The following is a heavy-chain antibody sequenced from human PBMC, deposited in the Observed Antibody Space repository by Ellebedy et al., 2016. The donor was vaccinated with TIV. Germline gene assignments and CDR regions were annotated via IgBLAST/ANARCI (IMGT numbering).Heavy chain of an antibody. V-gene: IGHV3-72*01. J-gene: IGHJ6*04. D-gene: IGHD4/OR15-4a*01. Sequence: GESLKISCAAFGFTFSDHNLDWVRQAPGKGLEWVGRVRSKSRGFTTEYVASVRGRLTISTDESKNSVYLQMDRLKTDDTAVYYCTRGPQGLSPEEVWGEGTTVTVSS. CDR1: GFTFSDHN. CDR2: VRSKSRGFTT. CDR3: TRGPQGLSPEEV.